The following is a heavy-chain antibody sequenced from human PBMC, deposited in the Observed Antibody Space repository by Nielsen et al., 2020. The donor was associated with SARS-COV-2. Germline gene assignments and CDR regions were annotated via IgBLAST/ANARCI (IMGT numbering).Heavy chain of an antibody. CDR1: GFTFDDYA. Sequence: GGSLRLSCAASGFTFDDYAMHWVRQAPGKGLEWVAVISYDGSNKYYADSVKGRFTISRDNSKNTLYLQMNSLRAEDTALYYCAKGGLLPFDPWGQGTLVTVSS. CDR3: AKGGLLPFDP. D-gene: IGHD3-10*01. CDR2: ISYDGSNK. J-gene: IGHJ5*02. V-gene: IGHV3-30*18.